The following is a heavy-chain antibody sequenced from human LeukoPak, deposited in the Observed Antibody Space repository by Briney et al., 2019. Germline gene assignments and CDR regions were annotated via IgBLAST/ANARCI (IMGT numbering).Heavy chain of an antibody. D-gene: IGHD6-6*01. CDR2: INAGNGST. Sequence: ASVKVSCEASGYTFTTYAMHWVRQAPGQGLEWMGWINAGNGSTKYSQKFQGKVTITRDTSASTVYMELSSLRPEDTAVYYCAREYSSSSGRTFDYWGQGTLVTVSS. CDR1: GYTFTTYA. J-gene: IGHJ4*02. CDR3: AREYSSSSGRTFDY. V-gene: IGHV1-3*01.